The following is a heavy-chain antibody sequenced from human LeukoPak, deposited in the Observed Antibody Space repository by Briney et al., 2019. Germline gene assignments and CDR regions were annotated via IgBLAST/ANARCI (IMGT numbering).Heavy chain of an antibody. CDR3: ARDIVNYYDFWSGYSYYFDY. J-gene: IGHJ4*02. V-gene: IGHV1-69*13. CDR2: IIPIFGTA. Sequence: GASVKVSCKASGGTFSSYAISWVRQAPGQGLEWMGGIIPIFGTANYAQKFQGRVTITADESTSTAYMELSSLRSEDTAVYYCARDIVNYYDFWSGYSYYFDYWGQGTLVTVSS. CDR1: GGTFSSYA. D-gene: IGHD3-3*01.